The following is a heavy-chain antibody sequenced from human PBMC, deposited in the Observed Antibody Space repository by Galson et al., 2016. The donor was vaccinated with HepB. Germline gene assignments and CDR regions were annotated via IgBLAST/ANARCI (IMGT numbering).Heavy chain of an antibody. V-gene: IGHV3-74*01. CDR3: ARDLSGPDR. J-gene: IGHJ5*02. CDR1: GFTFRNHQ. Sequence: SLSLSCAVPGFTFRNHQMHWIRQVPGTGLMWVARIEGDGTRPIYAASVEGRFIISSDSAENTVYLQMNRLRAEDTALYYCARDLSGPDRWGQGTLVTVSP. CDR2: IEGDGTRP.